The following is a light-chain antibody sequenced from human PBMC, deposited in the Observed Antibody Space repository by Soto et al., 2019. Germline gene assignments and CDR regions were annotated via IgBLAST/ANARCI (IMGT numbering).Light chain of an antibody. V-gene: IGLV2-23*01. J-gene: IGLJ3*02. CDR3: CSYAGSPWV. Sequence: QSALTQPASVSGSPGQSITISCTGTSSDVGNYNLVSWYQQHPGKAPKLMIHEGSKRPSGVSNRFSGSKSGNTASLTISGLQAEDEADYYCCSYAGSPWVFGGGTKLIVL. CDR2: EGS. CDR1: SSDVGNYNL.